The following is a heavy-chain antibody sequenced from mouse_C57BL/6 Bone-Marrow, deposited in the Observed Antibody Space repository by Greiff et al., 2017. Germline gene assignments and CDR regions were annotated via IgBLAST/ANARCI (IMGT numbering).Heavy chain of an antibody. CDR1: GYTFTDYY. CDR2: IYPGSGNT. Sequence: QVQLQQSGAELVRPGASVKLSCKASGYTFTDYYINWVKQRPGQGLEWIARIYPGSGNTYYNEKFKGKATLTAEKSSSTAYMQLSSLTSEDSAVYFWARGRWLLGAWFAYWGQGTLVTVSA. CDR3: ARGRWLLGAWFAY. D-gene: IGHD2-3*01. V-gene: IGHV1-76*01. J-gene: IGHJ3*01.